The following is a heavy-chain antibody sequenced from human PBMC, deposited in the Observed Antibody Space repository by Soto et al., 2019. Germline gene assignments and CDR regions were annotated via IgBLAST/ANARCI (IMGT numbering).Heavy chain of an antibody. CDR2: ISAYNGNT. V-gene: IGHV1-18*01. CDR3: AREVAGTHYHYGMDV. D-gene: IGHD6-19*01. Sequence: GASVKVSCKASGYTFTSYGISWVRQAPGQGLEWMGWISAYNGNTNYAQKLQGRVTMTTDTSTSTAYMELRSLRSDDTAVYYCAREVAGTHYHYGMDVWGQGTSLTVSS. CDR1: GYTFTSYG. J-gene: IGHJ6*02.